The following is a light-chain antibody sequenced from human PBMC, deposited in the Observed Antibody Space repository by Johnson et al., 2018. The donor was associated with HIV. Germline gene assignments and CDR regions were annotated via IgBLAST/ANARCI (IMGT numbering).Light chain of an antibody. Sequence: QSILTQPPSVSAVPGQRVNISCSGNISNIESYFVSWYQQLPGAAPTLLIYEDNKRPSGIPDRFSGSKSGTSATLGITGLQTGDEADYYCGTWDSSLSAPRYVFGTGTKVTVL. V-gene: IGLV1-51*02. J-gene: IGLJ1*01. CDR3: GTWDSSLSAPRYV. CDR1: ISNIESYF. CDR2: EDN.